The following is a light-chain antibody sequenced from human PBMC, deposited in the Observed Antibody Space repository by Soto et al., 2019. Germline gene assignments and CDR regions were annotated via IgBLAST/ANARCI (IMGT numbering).Light chain of an antibody. CDR3: QQSYSTPWT. V-gene: IGKV1-39*01. CDR2: AAS. CDR1: QSISNY. J-gene: IGKJ1*01. Sequence: DIQMTQSPSSLSASVGDRVTITCRSSQSISNYLNWYQQKPGKAPKLLIYAASSLQSGVPSRFTGSGSGTDFTLTISSLQPEDFATYHCQQSYSTPWTFGQGTKVEIK.